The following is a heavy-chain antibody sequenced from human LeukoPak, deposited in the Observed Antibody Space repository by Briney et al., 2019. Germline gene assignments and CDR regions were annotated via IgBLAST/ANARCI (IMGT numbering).Heavy chain of an antibody. J-gene: IGHJ4*02. Sequence: GGSLRLSCAASGFTFSSYAMSWVRQTPGKGLEWVSTISVSGGSTYYADSVKGRFTISRDNSKNTLFLQMNSLRAEDTAVYYCSKDDGRGTYFGNFDYWGQGTLVTVSS. CDR3: SKDDGRGTYFGNFDY. V-gene: IGHV3-23*01. D-gene: IGHD1-26*01. CDR2: ISVSGGST. CDR1: GFTFSSYA.